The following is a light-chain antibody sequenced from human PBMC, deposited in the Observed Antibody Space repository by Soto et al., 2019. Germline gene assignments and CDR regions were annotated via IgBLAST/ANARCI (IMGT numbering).Light chain of an antibody. CDR1: QSVSSN. V-gene: IGKV3-15*01. Sequence: EIVLTQSPATLSVSPGERATLSCRASQSVSSNLAWYQQKPGQAPRLLIHGASTRATGIPARFSGSGSGTEFALTISSLQSEDFAVYYCQQYNNWPPITFGQGTRLEIK. J-gene: IGKJ5*01. CDR2: GAS. CDR3: QQYNNWPPIT.